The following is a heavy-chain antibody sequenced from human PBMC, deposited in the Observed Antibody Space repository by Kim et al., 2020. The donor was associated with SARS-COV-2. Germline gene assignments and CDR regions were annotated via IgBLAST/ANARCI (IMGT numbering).Heavy chain of an antibody. J-gene: IGHJ4*02. D-gene: IGHD2-2*01. V-gene: IGHV5-51*01. CDR3: ARPRWLGYCSSTSCYEGPDY. CDR1: GYSFTSYW. Sequence: GESLKISCKGSGYSFTSYWIGWVRQMPGKGLEWMGIIYPGDSDTRYSPSFQGQVTISADKSISTAYLQWSSLKASDTAMYYCARPRWLGYCSSTSCYEGPDYWGQGTLVTVSS. CDR2: IYPGDSDT.